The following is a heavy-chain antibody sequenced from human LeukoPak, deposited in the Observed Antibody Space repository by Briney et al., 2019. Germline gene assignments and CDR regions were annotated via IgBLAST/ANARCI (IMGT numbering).Heavy chain of an antibody. D-gene: IGHD6-19*01. CDR1: GYTFTGYY. CDR3: ARALAVVAAFDI. Sequence: AVKVSCKASGYTFTGYYMHWVRQAPGQGLEWMGWINPNSGGTNYAQRFQGRVTMTRDTSISTAYMELSRLRSDDTAVYYCARALAVVAAFDIWGQGTMVTVSS. J-gene: IGHJ3*02. V-gene: IGHV1-2*02. CDR2: INPNSGGT.